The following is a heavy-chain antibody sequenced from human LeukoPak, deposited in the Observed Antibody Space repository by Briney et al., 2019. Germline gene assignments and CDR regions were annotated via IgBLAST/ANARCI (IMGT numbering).Heavy chain of an antibody. CDR1: GYTFSSYG. V-gene: IGHV1-18*01. CDR2: ISVYNGDT. J-gene: IGHJ4*02. CDR3: ARAGTSGWQPFDY. Sequence: ASVKVSCKASGYTFSSYGITWVRQAPGQGLEWMGWISVYNGDTNYAQKVQSGVTMTTDTSTTTAYMELRSLRPDDTAVYYCARAGTSGWQPFDYWGQGTLVTVSS. D-gene: IGHD6-19*01.